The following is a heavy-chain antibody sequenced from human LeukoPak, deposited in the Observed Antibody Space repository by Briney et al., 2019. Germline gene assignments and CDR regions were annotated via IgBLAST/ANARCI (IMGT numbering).Heavy chain of an antibody. CDR1: GFTFSDYY. D-gene: IGHD3-22*01. J-gene: IGHJ4*02. Sequence: GGSLRLSCAASGFTFSDYYMSWIRQAPGKGLKWVSYISSSGSTIYYADSVKGRFTISRDNAKNSLYLQMNSLRAEDTAVYYCARDAIYHYYDSSGYYPTLDYWGQGTLVTVSS. V-gene: IGHV3-11*01. CDR2: ISSSGSTI. CDR3: ARDAIYHYYDSSGYYPTLDY.